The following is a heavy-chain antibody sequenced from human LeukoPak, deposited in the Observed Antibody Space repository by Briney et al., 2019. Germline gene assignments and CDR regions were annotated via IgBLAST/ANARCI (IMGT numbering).Heavy chain of an antibody. CDR3: ARVNLYYDSGGSPHFDY. V-gene: IGHV3-74*01. CDR1: GFTFSSYW. J-gene: IGHJ4*02. CDR2: INSDGSST. D-gene: IGHD3-22*01. Sequence: GGSLRLSCTASGFTFSSYWMHWVRQAPGKGLVWVSRINSDGSSTSYADSVKGRFTISRDNAKNTLYLQMNSLRAEDTAVYYCARVNLYYDSGGSPHFDYWGQGTLVTVSS.